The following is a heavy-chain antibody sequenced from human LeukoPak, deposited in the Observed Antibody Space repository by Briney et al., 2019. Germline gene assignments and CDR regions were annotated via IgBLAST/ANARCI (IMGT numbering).Heavy chain of an antibody. CDR1: GFTLSSYE. CDR3: ARGGYSSSWYSDY. Sequence: GGSLRLSCAASGFTLSSYEMNWVRQAPGKGLEWVSYISSSGSTIYYADSVKGRFTISRDNAKNSLYLQMNSLRAEDTAVYYCARGGYSSSWYSDYWGQGTLVTVSS. J-gene: IGHJ4*02. D-gene: IGHD6-13*01. CDR2: ISSSGSTI. V-gene: IGHV3-48*03.